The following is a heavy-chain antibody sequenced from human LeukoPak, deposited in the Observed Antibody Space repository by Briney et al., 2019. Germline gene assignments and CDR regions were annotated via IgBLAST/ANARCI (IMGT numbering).Heavy chain of an antibody. Sequence: GASVKVSCKASGYTFTTYYMHWVRQAPGQGLEWMGMISPSGGSTRYPQKFQGRVTLTRDTSTSTVYMELSSLISEDTAVYFCARDGVAGTYYFDYWGQGTLVTVSS. CDR1: GYTFTTYY. J-gene: IGHJ4*02. V-gene: IGHV1-46*01. CDR3: ARDGVAGTYYFDY. CDR2: ISPSGGST. D-gene: IGHD6-19*01.